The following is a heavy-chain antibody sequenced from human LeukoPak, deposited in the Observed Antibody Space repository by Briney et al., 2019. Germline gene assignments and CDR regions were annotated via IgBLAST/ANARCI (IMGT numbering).Heavy chain of an antibody. CDR3: ARAEFGELYRFDY. Sequence: GGSLRLSCAASGLTFSSYWMSWVRQAPGKGLEWVANIKQDGSEKYYVDSVKGRFTISRDNAKNSLYLQMNSLRAEDTAVYYCARAEFGELYRFDYWGQGTLGTVSS. D-gene: IGHD3-10*01. CDR2: IKQDGSEK. V-gene: IGHV3-7*01. J-gene: IGHJ4*02. CDR1: GLTFSSYW.